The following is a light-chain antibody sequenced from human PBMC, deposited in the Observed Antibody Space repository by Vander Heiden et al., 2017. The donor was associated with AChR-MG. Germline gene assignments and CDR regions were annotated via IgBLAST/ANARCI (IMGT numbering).Light chain of an antibody. V-gene: IGKV4-1*01. CDR3: QQYDTSPLT. CDR1: QSVLYSSNNKNY. Sequence: DIVMTQSPDSLTVSLGQRATINCRSSQSVLYSSNNKNYLAWFQQKPGQSPKLLIYWASARESGVPERFTGSGSGTDFTLTISSLQAEDVAVYYCQQYDTSPLTFGPGTKVDIK. J-gene: IGKJ3*01. CDR2: WAS.